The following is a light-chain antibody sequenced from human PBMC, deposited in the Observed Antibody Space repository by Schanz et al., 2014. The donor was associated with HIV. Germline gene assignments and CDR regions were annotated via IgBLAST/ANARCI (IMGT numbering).Light chain of an antibody. Sequence: QSALTQPPSASGSPGQSVTISCTGTTSDIGNHDFVSWYQQHPGKAPKLMIYDVPKRPSGVPARFSGSKSGNTASLTVSGLQADDEADYYCSSYGGGDTLLFGGGTKLTVL. CDR1: TSDIGNHDF. J-gene: IGLJ3*02. CDR2: DVP. CDR3: SSYGGGDTLL. V-gene: IGLV2-8*01.